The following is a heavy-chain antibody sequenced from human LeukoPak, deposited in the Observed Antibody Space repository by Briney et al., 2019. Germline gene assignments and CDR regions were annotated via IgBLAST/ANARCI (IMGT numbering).Heavy chain of an antibody. CDR1: GYTFTGYY. V-gene: IGHV1-2*02. Sequence: GASVKVSCKASGYTFTGYYMHWVRQALGQGLEWMGWINPNSGGTNYAQKFQGRVTMTRDTSISTAYMELSRLRSDDTAVYYCARVPSTGDNYFDYWGQGTLVTVSS. J-gene: IGHJ4*02. D-gene: IGHD1-1*01. CDR3: ARVPSTGDNYFDY. CDR2: INPNSGGT.